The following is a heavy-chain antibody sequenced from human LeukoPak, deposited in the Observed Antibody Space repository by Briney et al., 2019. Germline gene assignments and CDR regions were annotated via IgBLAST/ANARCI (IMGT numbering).Heavy chain of an antibody. J-gene: IGHJ4*02. D-gene: IGHD2-15*01. V-gene: IGHV1-69*13. CDR1: GGTFSSYA. CDR3: ARARAPATVGYCSGGSCYEDN. CDR2: IIPIFGTA. Sequence: GASVKVSCKASGGTFSSYAISWVRQAPGRGLEWMGGIIPIFGTANYAQKFQGRVTITADESTSTAYMELSSLRSEDTAVYYCARARAPATVGYCSGGSCYEDNWGQGTLVTVSS.